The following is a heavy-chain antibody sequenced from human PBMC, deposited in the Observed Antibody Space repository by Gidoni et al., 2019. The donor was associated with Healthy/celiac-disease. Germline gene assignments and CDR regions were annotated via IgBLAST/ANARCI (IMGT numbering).Heavy chain of an antibody. CDR1: GFTFSSYG. CDR2: IWYDGSNK. D-gene: IGHD2-2*01. V-gene: IGHV3-33*01. Sequence: QVQLVESGGGVVQPGRSLRLSCAASGFTFSSYGMPWVRQAPGKGLEWVAVIWYDGSNKYYADSVKGRFTISRDNSKNTLYLQMNSLRAEDTAVYYCARVSSPDIVVVPAASPLGYWGQGTLVTVSS. J-gene: IGHJ4*02. CDR3: ARVSSPDIVVVPAASPLGY.